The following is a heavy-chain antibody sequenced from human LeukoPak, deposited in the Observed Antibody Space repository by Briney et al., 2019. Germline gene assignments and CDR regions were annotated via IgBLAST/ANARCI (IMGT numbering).Heavy chain of an antibody. J-gene: IGHJ3*02. CDR1: GFTFSSYE. CDR2: ISSSGSTI. D-gene: IGHD6-19*01. CDR3: ASRIAVAGTGDAFDI. Sequence: GGSLRLSCAASGFTFSSYEMNWVRQAPGKGLEWVSYISSSGSTIYYADSVKGRFTISRDNAKNSLYLQMNSLRAEDTAVYYCASRIAVAGTGDAFDIWGQGTMVTVSS. V-gene: IGHV3-48*03.